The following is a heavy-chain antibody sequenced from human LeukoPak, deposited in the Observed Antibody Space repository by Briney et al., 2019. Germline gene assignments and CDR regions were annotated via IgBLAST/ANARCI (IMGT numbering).Heavy chain of an antibody. CDR3: ARQIAAAGSDAFDI. J-gene: IGHJ3*02. Sequence: SETLSLTCTVSGGSISSSSYYWGWIRQPPGKTLEWIGSIYSSGSTYYNPSLKSRVIIIIDTPKNHFSLTLSSVTAADTAVYYCARQIAAAGSDAFDIWGQGTMVTVSS. D-gene: IGHD6-13*01. V-gene: IGHV4-39*07. CDR2: IYSSGST. CDR1: GGSISSSSYY.